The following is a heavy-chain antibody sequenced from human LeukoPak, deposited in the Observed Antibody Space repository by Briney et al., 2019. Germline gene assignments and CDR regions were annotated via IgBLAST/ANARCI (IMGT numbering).Heavy chain of an antibody. V-gene: IGHV3-21*01. CDR2: IRSSSSYI. J-gene: IGHJ5*02. Sequence: GGSLRLSCAASGFTFSSYSMNWVRQAPGKGLEWVSSIRSSSSYIYYADSVKGRFTISRDNAKNSLYLQMNSLRAEDTAVYYCARDSVVATIVDWFDPWGQGTLVTVSS. CDR3: ARDSVVATIVDWFDP. D-gene: IGHD5-12*01. CDR1: GFTFSSYS.